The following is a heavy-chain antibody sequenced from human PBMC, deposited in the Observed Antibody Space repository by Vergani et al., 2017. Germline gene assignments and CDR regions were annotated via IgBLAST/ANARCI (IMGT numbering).Heavy chain of an antibody. J-gene: IGHJ3*02. CDR3: ARDREYQRLWPGAFDI. D-gene: IGHD2-2*01. Sequence: QVQLVESGGGVVQPGRSLRLSCAASGFTFSSYAMHWVRQAPGKGLEWVAVISYDGSNKYYADSVKGRFTISRDNSKNTLYLQMNSLRAEDTAVYYCARDREYQRLWPGAFDIWGQGTMVTVSS. V-gene: IGHV3-30-3*01. CDR1: GFTFSSYA. CDR2: ISYDGSNK.